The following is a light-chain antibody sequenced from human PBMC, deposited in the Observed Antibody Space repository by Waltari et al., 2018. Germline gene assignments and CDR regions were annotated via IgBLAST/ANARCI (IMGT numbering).Light chain of an antibody. J-gene: IGKJ4*01. CDR1: QSVSSY. CDR3: QQRSNWPPALT. V-gene: IGKV3-11*01. Sequence: DIVLTQSPATLSLSPGERATLSCRASQSVSSYLACYQQKPGQAPSLLIYDASNRATGIPARFSGSGSGTDFTLTISSLEPEDFAVYYCQQRSNWPPALTFGGGTKVEIK. CDR2: DAS.